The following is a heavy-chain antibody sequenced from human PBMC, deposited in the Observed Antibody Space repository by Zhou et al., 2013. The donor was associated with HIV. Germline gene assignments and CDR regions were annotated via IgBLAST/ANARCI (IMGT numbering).Heavy chain of an antibody. D-gene: IGHD2-15*01. Sequence: QVQLVQSGSEVKKPGSSVKVSCKASGDTFRNYAISWVRQAPGKGLEWMGRIIPILGTPNYAQNFQGRVSITMDESTNTAYVELSSLRSEDTAVYFCARDKRSCNAGSCYNYMDVWGKGTTVTVSS. CDR2: IIPILGTP. CDR1: GDTFRNYA. V-gene: IGHV1-69*01. J-gene: IGHJ6*03. CDR3: ARDKRSCNAGSCYNYMDV.